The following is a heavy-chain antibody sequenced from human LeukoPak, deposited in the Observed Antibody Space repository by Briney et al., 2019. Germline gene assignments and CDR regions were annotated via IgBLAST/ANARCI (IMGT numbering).Heavy chain of an antibody. CDR2: INHRGST. J-gene: IGHJ4*02. CDR3: ARLRSHGITMVRRRYYFDY. V-gene: IGHV4-34*01. CDR1: GGSFSGYY. D-gene: IGHD3-10*01. Sequence: SETLSLTCAVYGGSFSGYYWSWIRQPPGKGLEWIGEINHRGSTNYNPSLKSRVTISVDTSKNQFSLKLSSVTAADTAVYYCARLRSHGITMVRRRYYFDYWGQGTLVTVSS.